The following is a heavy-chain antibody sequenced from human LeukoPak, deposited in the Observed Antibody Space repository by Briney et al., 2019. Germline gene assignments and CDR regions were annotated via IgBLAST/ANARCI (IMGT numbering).Heavy chain of an antibody. CDR3: ARGPDIVVVPAAYDAFDI. V-gene: IGHV3-7*01. Sequence: GGSLRLSCAASGFTFSSYWMSWVRQAPGKGLEWVANIKQDGSEKYYVDSVKGRFTISRDNAKNSLYLQMNSLRAEDTAVYYCARGPDIVVVPAAYDAFDIWGQGTMVTVSS. J-gene: IGHJ3*02. CDR1: GFTFSSYW. D-gene: IGHD2-2*01. CDR2: IKQDGSEK.